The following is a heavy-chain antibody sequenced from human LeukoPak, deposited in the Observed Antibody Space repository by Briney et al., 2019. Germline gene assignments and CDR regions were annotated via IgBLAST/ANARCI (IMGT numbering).Heavy chain of an antibody. V-gene: IGHV1-46*01. CDR1: GYSFTSYY. D-gene: IGHD6-19*01. CDR2: INTSDGST. J-gene: IGHJ4*02. CDR3: ARDLKAVAAIFDY. Sequence: ASVKVSCKASGYSFTSYYIHWVRQAPGQGLEWMGMINTSDGSTSYAQKFQGRVTMTRYTSTSTVYMELSILRSEDTAVYYCARDLKAVAAIFDYWGQGTLVTVSS.